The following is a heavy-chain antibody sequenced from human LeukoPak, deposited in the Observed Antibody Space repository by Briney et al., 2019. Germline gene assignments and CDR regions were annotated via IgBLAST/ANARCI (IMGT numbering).Heavy chain of an antibody. CDR1: GFTFSDYY. CDR2: ISGSGGST. D-gene: IGHD3-10*01. Sequence: PGGSLRLSCAASGFTFSDYYMSWIRQAPGKGLEWVSAISGSGGSTYYADSVKGRFTISRDNSKNTLYLQMNSLRAEDTAVYYCARDSNQISYYYGSGSFSPFDYWGQGTLVTVSS. CDR3: ARDSNQISYYYGSGSFSPFDY. J-gene: IGHJ4*02. V-gene: IGHV3-23*01.